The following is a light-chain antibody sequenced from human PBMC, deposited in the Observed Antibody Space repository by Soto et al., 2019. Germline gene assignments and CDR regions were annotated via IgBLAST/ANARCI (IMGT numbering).Light chain of an antibody. J-gene: IGKJ5*01. Sequence: DIQLTQSPSFLSAAVGDTITITCRASQDVNSHLAWYQQPHGRAPKLLIHDVSTLHSGVPSRFSGSGSGTEFTLTVSSLQPEDFATYFCQEMDAYPPTFGHGTRLDIK. CDR3: QEMDAYPPT. V-gene: IGKV1-9*01. CDR2: DVS. CDR1: QDVNSH.